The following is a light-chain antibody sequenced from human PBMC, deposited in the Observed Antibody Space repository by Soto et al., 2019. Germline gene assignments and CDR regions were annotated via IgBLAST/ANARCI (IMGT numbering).Light chain of an antibody. V-gene: IGKV3-15*01. CDR1: QSVSSN. CDR3: QHYNSWPRT. J-gene: IGKJ1*01. CDR2: GAS. Sequence: EMVMTQSPATLSVSPGERATLSCRASQSVSSNLAWYQQKPGQAPRLLIYGASTRATGVPARFSGSGSETEFTFTISSLHSEDFAVYHCQHYNSWPRTVGQGTKVESK.